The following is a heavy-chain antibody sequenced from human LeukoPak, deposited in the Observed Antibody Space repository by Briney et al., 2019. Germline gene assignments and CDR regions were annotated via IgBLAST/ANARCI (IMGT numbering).Heavy chain of an antibody. CDR3: ARDFYCSSTTCNNWFDP. D-gene: IGHD2-2*01. Sequence: SETLSLTCTVSGGSISSSSYYWGWIRQPPGKGLEWIGSIYYTGSTYYNPSLKSRVTMSVDTSKNQFSLKLSSVTAADTALYYCARDFYCSSTTCNNWFDPWGQGTLVSVSS. CDR2: IYYTGST. J-gene: IGHJ5*02. CDR1: GGSISSSSYY. V-gene: IGHV4-39*07.